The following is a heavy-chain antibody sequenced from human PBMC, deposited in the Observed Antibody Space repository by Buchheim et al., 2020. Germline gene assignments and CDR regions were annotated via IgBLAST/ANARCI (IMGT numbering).Heavy chain of an antibody. CDR1: GGSISSSNW. D-gene: IGHD3-16*01. J-gene: IGHJ6*01. V-gene: IGHV4-4*02. Sequence: QVQLQESGPGLVKPSGTLSLTCAVSGGSISSSNWWSWVRQPPGKGLEWLGEIYHSGSTNYNPSLKSRVTISLDKSKNPFSLKLSSVTAADTAVYDCAQVVLAAWGSSYGRDVWGQGT. CDR3: AQVVLAAWGSSYGRDV. CDR2: IYHSGST.